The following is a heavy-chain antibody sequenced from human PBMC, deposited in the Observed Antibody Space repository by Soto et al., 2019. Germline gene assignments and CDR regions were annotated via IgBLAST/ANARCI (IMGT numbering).Heavy chain of an antibody. V-gene: IGHV4-30-4*01. CDR2: IYYSGST. CDR3: ARDRGVPYYFDY. D-gene: IGHD3-10*01. J-gene: IGHJ4*02. CDR1: GGSISSGDYY. Sequence: PSETLSLTCTVSGGSISSGDYYWSWIRQPPGKGQEWIGYIYYSGSTYYNPSLKSRVTISVDTSMDQFSLKLSSVTAAVTSVYYCARDRGVPYYFDYWGQGTLVTVSS.